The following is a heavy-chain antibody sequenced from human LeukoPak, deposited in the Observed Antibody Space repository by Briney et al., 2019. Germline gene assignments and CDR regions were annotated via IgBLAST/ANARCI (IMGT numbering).Heavy chain of an antibody. Sequence: SETLSLTCTVSGGSISSYYWSWIRQPPGKGLEWIGYIYYSGSTYYNPSLKSRVTISVDTSKNQFSLKLSSVTAADTAVYYCARASGWYHFDYWGQGTLVTVSS. D-gene: IGHD6-19*01. V-gene: IGHV4-59*01. CDR3: ARASGWYHFDY. CDR1: GGSISSYY. J-gene: IGHJ4*02. CDR2: IYYSGST.